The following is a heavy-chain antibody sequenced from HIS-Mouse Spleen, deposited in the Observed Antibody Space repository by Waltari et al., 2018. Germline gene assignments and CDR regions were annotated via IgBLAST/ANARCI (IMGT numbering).Heavy chain of an antibody. D-gene: IGHD6-6*01. CDR2: INPNSGGT. CDR3: ARGYSSSSDAFDI. J-gene: IGHJ3*02. V-gene: IGHV1-2*02. CDR1: GYPFPGYY. Sequence: QVQLVQSGSEVKKPGASVKVPCKASGYPFPGYYLPRVRRAPGQGLEWMGWINPNSGGTNYAQKFQGRVTMTRDTSISTAYMELSRLRSDDTAVYYCARGYSSSSDAFDIWGQGTMVTVSS.